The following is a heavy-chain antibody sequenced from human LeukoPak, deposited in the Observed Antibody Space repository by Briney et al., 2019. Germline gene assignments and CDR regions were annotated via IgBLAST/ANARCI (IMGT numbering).Heavy chain of an antibody. CDR2: INPSGGST. D-gene: IGHD4-17*01. Sequence: ASVKVSCKASGYIFTSYFMHWVRQAPGQGLEWMGLINPSGGSTRYAQKFQGRVTMTRDMSTSTVYMELSSLRSEDTAVYYCARQLTVTSAFDIWGQGTMVTVSS. CDR3: ARQLTVTSAFDI. J-gene: IGHJ3*02. V-gene: IGHV1-46*01. CDR1: GYIFTSYF.